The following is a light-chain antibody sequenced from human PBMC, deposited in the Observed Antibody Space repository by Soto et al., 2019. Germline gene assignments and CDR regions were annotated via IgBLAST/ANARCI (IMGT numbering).Light chain of an antibody. CDR2: DHD. V-gene: IGLV1-40*01. CDR3: QSYDSSLSGSV. Sequence: QSVLTQPPSVSGAPGQRVTISCTGSSSNIGAGYHVHWYQQLPGTAPKLLIYDHDNRPSGVPDRFSGSKSGTSASLAITGLQAEDEADYYCQSYDSSLSGSVFGGGTKVTV. CDR1: SSNIGAGYH. J-gene: IGLJ2*01.